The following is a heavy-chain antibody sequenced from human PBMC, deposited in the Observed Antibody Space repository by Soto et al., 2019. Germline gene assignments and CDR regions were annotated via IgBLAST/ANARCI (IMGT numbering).Heavy chain of an antibody. Sequence: QLQLQESGSGLVKPSQTLSLTCAVSGGSISSGGYSWSWIRQPPGKGLEWIGYIYHSGSTYYNPALXSXVXIPXDRSKNQFSLKLSSVTAADTDVYYCARGNVVAIDYWGQGTLVTVSS. CDR1: GGSISSGGYS. V-gene: IGHV4-30-2*01. CDR3: ARGNVVAIDY. CDR2: IYHSGST. J-gene: IGHJ4*02. D-gene: IGHD2-21*01.